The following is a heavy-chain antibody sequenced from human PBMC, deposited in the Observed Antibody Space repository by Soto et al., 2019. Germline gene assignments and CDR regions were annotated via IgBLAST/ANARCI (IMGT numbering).Heavy chain of an antibody. V-gene: IGHV1-18*01. J-gene: IGHJ5*02. CDR1: GDTFTNFG. D-gene: IGHD3-10*01. CDR2: IATYKSNR. CDR3: ATVLRGVVNWFDP. Sequence: HLVQSGPEVKKPGASITVSCKTSGDTFTNFGLSWVRQAPGQGLEWMGWIATYKSNRNYAQKFQGRLTLTTDTSTSTAYMELKSLRYDDTAVYYCATVLRGVVNWFDPWCQGTLVTVSS.